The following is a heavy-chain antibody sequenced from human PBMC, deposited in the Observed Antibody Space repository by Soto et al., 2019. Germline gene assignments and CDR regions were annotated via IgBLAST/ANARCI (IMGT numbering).Heavy chain of an antibody. D-gene: IGHD3-3*01. CDR1: GYTFSSYG. CDR3: ARDSLRFLEWLYKQSDYYYYYGMDV. J-gene: IGHJ6*02. CDR2: ISAYNGNT. V-gene: IGHV1-18*01. Sequence: ASVKVSCKASGYTFSSYGISWVRQAPGQGLEWMGWISAYNGNTNYAQKLQGRVTMTTDTSTSTAYMELRSLRSDDTAVYYCARDSLRFLEWLYKQSDYYYYYGMDVWGQGTTVTVS.